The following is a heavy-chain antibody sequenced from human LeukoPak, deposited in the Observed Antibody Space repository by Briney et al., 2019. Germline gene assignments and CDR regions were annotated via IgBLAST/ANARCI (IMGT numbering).Heavy chain of an antibody. CDR3: ARAKRNYCSSTSCYLDY. CDR2: MNPNSGNT. CDR1: GYTFTSYD. D-gene: IGHD2-2*01. Sequence: ASVKVSCKASGYTFTSYDINWVRQATGQGLEWMGWMNPNSGNTGYAQKFQGRVTMTRDTSTSTVYMELSSLRSEDTAVYYCARAKRNYCSSTSCYLDYWGQGTLVTVSS. J-gene: IGHJ4*02. V-gene: IGHV1-8*01.